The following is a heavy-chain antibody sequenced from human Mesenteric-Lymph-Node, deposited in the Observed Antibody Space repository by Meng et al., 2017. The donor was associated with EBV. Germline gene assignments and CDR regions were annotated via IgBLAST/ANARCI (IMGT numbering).Heavy chain of an antibody. D-gene: IGHD6-13*01. CDR2: RYNSGST. V-gene: IGHV4-59*01. CDR1: GDYINSNY. J-gene: IGHJ4*02. CDR3: ATYSTSWYFGL. Sequence: VTLKGSGPVLVKPAETLSLTCTVSGDYINSNYWSGIRQPPGKGLDWIAYRYNSGSTHYNPSLNRRVTISVDTSKNQFSLKLSSVTAADTAVYYCATYSTSWYFGLWGQGTLVTVSS.